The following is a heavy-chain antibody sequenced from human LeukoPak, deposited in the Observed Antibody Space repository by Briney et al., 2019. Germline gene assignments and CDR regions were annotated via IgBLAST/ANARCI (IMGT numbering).Heavy chain of an antibody. CDR3: ATINWVDAFDI. V-gene: IGHV4-59*01. J-gene: IGHJ3*02. CDR2: IYYSGST. CDR1: GGSISSYY. D-gene: IGHD7-27*01. Sequence: SETLSLTCTVSGGSISSYYWSWIRQPPGKGLEWIGYIYYSGSTNYNPSLKSRVTISVDTSKNQFSLKLSFVTAADTAVYYCATINWVDAFDIWGQGTMVTVSS.